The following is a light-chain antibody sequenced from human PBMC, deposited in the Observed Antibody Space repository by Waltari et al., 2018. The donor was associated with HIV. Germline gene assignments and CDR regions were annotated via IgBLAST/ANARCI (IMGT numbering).Light chain of an antibody. CDR2: GAS. CDR1: QSVSSSY. J-gene: IGKJ1*01. V-gene: IGKV3-20*01. Sequence: EIVLTQSPGTLSLSPGEGATLSCRASQSVSSSYLAWYQQKPGQAPRLLIYGASSRATGIRDRFSGSGSGTAFTLTISRLEPEDFAVYYCQQYGTAPWTFGQGTKVEIK. CDR3: QQYGTAPWT.